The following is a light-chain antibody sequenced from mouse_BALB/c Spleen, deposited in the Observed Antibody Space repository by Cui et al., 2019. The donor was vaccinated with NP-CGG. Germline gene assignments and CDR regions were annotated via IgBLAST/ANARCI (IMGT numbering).Light chain of an antibody. Sequence: AVTHDSELTTSPGETVTLTCRSSTGAVTTSNYANWVQEKPDHLFTGLIGGTNNRVPGVPARFSGSLIGDKAALTITGAQTEDEAIYFCALWYSNHWVFGGGTKLTVL. V-gene: IGLV1*01. J-gene: IGLJ1*01. CDR2: GTN. CDR1: TGAVTTSNY. CDR3: ALWYSNHWV.